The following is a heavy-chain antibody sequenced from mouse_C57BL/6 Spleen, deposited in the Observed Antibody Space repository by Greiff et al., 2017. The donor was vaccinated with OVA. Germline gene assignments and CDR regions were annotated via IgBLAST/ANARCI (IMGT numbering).Heavy chain of an antibody. CDR3: ARRVTTVVADWYFDV. D-gene: IGHD1-1*01. Sequence: VQLQQPGAELVKPGASVKLSCKASGYTFTSYWMHWVKQRPGQGLVWIGMIHPNSGSTTYNEKFKSKATLTVVNSSSTAYMQLSSLTSEDSAVYYCARRVTTVVADWYFDVWGTGTTVTVSS. CDR2: IHPNSGST. CDR1: GYTFTSYW. V-gene: IGHV1-64*01. J-gene: IGHJ1*03.